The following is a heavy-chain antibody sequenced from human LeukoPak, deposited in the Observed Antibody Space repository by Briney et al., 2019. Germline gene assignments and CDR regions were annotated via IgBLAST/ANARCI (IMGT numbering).Heavy chain of an antibody. CDR2: IHPEGTVK. CDR3: ARGDAGDWSFDP. D-gene: IGHD2-21*02. J-gene: IGHJ5*02. Sequence: GGALRLSFAAPGFTLLDFLMSWGRPAPGEGRGWGANIHPEGTVKCYVDSVKGRFTISRDNTKNSLYLQMNSLRAEDTAVYYCARGDAGDWSFDPWGQGTLVTVSS. V-gene: IGHV3-7*01. CDR1: GFTLLDFL.